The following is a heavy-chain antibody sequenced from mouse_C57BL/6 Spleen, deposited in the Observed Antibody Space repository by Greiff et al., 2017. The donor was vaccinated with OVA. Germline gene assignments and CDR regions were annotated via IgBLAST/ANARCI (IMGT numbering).Heavy chain of an antibody. CDR3: APSTVDFYYFDY. J-gene: IGHJ2*01. CDR1: GYAFSSSW. V-gene: IGHV1-82*01. CDR2: LYPGDGDT. Sequence: QVQLQQSGPELVKPGASVKISCKASGYAFSSSWMNWVKQRPGKGLEWIGRLYPGDGDTNYNGKFKGKATLTADKSSSTAYMQLSSLTSEDSAVYFCAPSTVDFYYFDYWGQGTTLTVSS. D-gene: IGHD1-1*01.